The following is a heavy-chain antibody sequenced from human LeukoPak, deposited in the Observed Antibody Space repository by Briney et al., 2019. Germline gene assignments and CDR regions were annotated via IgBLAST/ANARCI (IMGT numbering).Heavy chain of an antibody. CDR2: INGSSSDT. CDR3: ARRGTTYCTVDSCHPNWFDP. D-gene: IGHD2-15*01. Sequence: PGRSLRLSCAASGFTFSSYGMHWVRQAPGRGLEWISYINGSSSDTKYADSVKGRFTISRDNAKNSLYLLMNSLRAEDTAVYYCARRGTTYCTVDSCHPNWFDPWGQGTLVTVSS. J-gene: IGHJ5*02. CDR1: GFTFSSYG. V-gene: IGHV3-21*05.